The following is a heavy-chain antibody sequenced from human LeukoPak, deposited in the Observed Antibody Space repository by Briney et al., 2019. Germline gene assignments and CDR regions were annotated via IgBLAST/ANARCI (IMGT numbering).Heavy chain of an antibody. CDR2: IYTSGST. Sequence: PSETLSLTCTVSGGSISSGSYYWSWIRQPPGKGLEWIARIYTSGSTNYNPSLKSRVTISVDTSKNQFSLKLSSVTAADTAVYYCARVGQRKRSVAAPRYYYYYMDVWGKGTTVTVSS. D-gene: IGHD6-19*01. J-gene: IGHJ6*03. CDR3: ARVGQRKRSVAAPRYYYYYMDV. V-gene: IGHV4-61*02. CDR1: GGSISSGSYY.